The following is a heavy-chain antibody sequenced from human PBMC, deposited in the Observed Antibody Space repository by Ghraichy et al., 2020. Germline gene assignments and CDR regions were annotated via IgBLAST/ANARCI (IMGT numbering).Heavy chain of an antibody. CDR1: GFTFSSYR. D-gene: IGHD2-15*01. CDR2: ISSSSSYI. J-gene: IGHJ3*02. Sequence: GRSLRLSCAASGFTFSSYRMNWVRQAPGKGLEWVSFISSSSSYIYYADSVKGRFTISRDNAKNSLYLQMNSLRVEDTAVYYCARDPGYCSGGRCYGDAFDIWGQGTMVTVSS. V-gene: IGHV3-21*01. CDR3: ARDPGYCSGGRCYGDAFDI.